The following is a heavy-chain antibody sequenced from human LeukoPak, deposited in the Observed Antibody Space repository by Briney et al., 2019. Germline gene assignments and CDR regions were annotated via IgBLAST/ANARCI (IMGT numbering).Heavy chain of an antibody. CDR1: GFTFSSYA. V-gene: IGHV3-30*18. D-gene: IGHD3-10*01. CDR2: ISFDGSNK. CDR3: AKDPLNYGSGTYFDY. J-gene: IGHJ4*02. Sequence: GGSLRLSCAASGFTFSSYAMSWVRQAPGKGLEWVAVISFDGSNKYYADSVKGRFTISRDNSKNTLYLQMNSLRAEDTAVYYCAKDPLNYGSGTYFDYWGQGTLVTVSS.